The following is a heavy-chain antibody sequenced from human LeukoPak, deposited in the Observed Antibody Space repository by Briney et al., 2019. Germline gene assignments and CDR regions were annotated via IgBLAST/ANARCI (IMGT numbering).Heavy chain of an antibody. D-gene: IGHD1-26*01. V-gene: IGHV3-9*01. CDR1: GFTFDDYA. CDR3: TQHLLSFIVGTTGFDY. J-gene: IGHJ4*01. CDR2: ISWNSGDI. Sequence: GGSLRPSCAASGFTFDDYAMHWVRQAPGKGLEWVSGISWNSGDIGYADSVKGRFTISRDNAKNSLYLQMNSLRAEDTALYYCTQHLLSFIVGTTGFDYWGQGTLVTVSS.